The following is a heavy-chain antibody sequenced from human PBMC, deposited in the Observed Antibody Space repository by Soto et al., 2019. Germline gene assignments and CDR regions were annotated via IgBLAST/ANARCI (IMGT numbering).Heavy chain of an antibody. CDR1: GYTFTNYG. Sequence: GASVKVSCKASGYTFTNYGISWVRQAPGQGLEWMGWINVYNGNTKYAQKVQGRVTMTTDTSTSTAYMELRSLRSDDTAVYYCARRGNYYDSSGYSVYWGQGTLVTVSS. V-gene: IGHV1-18*01. CDR3: ARRGNYYDSSGYSVY. J-gene: IGHJ4*02. CDR2: INVYNGNT. D-gene: IGHD3-22*01.